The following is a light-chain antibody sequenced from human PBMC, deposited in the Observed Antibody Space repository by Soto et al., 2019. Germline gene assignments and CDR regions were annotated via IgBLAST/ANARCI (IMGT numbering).Light chain of an antibody. J-gene: IGKJ1*01. CDR1: QSISSTY. CDR3: HQYGSSPRGT. V-gene: IGKV3-20*01. Sequence: EIVMTQSPATLSLSPGERATLSCRASQSISSTYLAWYQQKPGQAPRLLIYGTSSRAAGIPDRFSGSGSGPDFLLTISRLEPEDFAVYYCHQYGSSPRGTFGQGTKVDI. CDR2: GTS.